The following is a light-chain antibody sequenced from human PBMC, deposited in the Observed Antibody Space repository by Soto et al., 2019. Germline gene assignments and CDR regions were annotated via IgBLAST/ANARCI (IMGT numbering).Light chain of an antibody. V-gene: IGKV3-11*01. CDR1: QSIRGL. CDR3: QQRHMWPST. J-gene: IGKJ5*01. CDR2: AAY. Sequence: EVVLTQSPVTPSLSPGERATLSCRASQSIRGLLAWYQQKPGQAPRLLIYAAYNRASGIPPRFSGSGSGTDFTLTISSLEPEDSAVYYCQQRHMWPSTFGQGTRLEIK.